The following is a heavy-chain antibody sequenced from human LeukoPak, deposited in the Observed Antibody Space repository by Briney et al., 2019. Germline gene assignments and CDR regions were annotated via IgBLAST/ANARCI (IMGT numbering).Heavy chain of an antibody. J-gene: IGHJ4*02. CDR2: ISSRSTYI. CDR1: GFTFSSYS. V-gene: IGHV3-21*01. D-gene: IGHD5-12*01. CDR3: SREGNYSGYDPYYFDY. Sequence: GGSLRLSCAASGFTFSSYSMNWVRQAPGKGLEWVSSISSRSTYIYHADSLKGRFTISRDNAKNSLYLQMNSLRAEDTAVYYCSREGNYSGYDPYYFDYWGQGTLVTVSS.